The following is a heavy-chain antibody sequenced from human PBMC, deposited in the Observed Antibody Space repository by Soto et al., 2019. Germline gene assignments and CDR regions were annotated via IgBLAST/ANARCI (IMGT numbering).Heavy chain of an antibody. Sequence: GALRLSCAASGFTFSSYAMSWVRQAXGKGLEWVSAISGSGGSTYYADSVKGRFTISRDNSKNTLYLQMNSLRAEDTAVYYCAKAYSCYDSKHDAFDISGQGTKVT. J-gene: IGHJ3*02. CDR3: AKAYSCYDSKHDAFDI. CDR2: ISGSGGST. V-gene: IGHV3-23*01. CDR1: GFTFSSYA. D-gene: IGHD5-12*01.